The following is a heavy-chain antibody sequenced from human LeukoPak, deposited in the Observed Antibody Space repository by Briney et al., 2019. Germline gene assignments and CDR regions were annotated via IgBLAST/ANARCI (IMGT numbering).Heavy chain of an antibody. V-gene: IGHV4-59*01. CDR3: ARALDYSDNWFDP. Sequence: SETLSLTCTVSGVSISSYFWTWLRQPPGKGLEWIGYIYYSGSTHYNPSLKSRVTISVDTSKNQFSLKLSSVTAADTAVYYCARALDYSDNWFDPWGQGTLVTVSS. CDR1: GVSISSYF. J-gene: IGHJ5*02. D-gene: IGHD4-11*01. CDR2: IYYSGST.